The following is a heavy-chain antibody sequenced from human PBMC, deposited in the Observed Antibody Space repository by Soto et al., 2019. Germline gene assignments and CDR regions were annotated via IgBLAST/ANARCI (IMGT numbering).Heavy chain of an antibody. J-gene: IGHJ6*02. Sequence: PGGSLRLSCAASGFTFSDYYMSWIRQAPGKGLEWVSYISSSGSTIYYADSVKGRFTISRDNAKNSLYLQMNSLRAEDTAVYYCARDLGYGPGRQDYCYYGMDVWGQGTTVTVSS. V-gene: IGHV3-11*01. D-gene: IGHD3-10*01. CDR2: ISSSGSTI. CDR3: ARDLGYGPGRQDYCYYGMDV. CDR1: GFTFSDYY.